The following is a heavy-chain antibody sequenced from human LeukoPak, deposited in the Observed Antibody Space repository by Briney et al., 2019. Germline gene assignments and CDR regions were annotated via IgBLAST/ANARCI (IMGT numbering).Heavy chain of an antibody. J-gene: IGHJ4*02. CDR2: ISGSGGST. D-gene: IGHD6-19*01. CDR1: GFTFSSYA. Sequence: PGGSLRLSCAASGFTFSSYAMSWVRQAPGKGLEWVSAISGSGGSTYYADSVKGRFTISRDNSKDTLYLQMNSLRAEDTAVYYCAKDQGATPSKDPTEEQWLPHEGFDYWGQGTLVTVSS. CDR3: AKDQGATPSKDPTEEQWLPHEGFDY. V-gene: IGHV3-23*01.